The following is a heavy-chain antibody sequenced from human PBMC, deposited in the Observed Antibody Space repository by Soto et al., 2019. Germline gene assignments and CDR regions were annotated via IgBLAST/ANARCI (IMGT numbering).Heavy chain of an antibody. V-gene: IGHV1-18*01. CDR3: ARDLAAADY. CDR2: INTNSGST. CDR1: GYTFTSYG. D-gene: IGHD6-13*01. J-gene: IGHJ4*02. Sequence: ASVKVSCKASGYTFTSYGISWVRQAPGQGLERIGRINTNSGSTNYAQKLQGRVTMTRDTSTSTVYMDLSSLRSDDTAVYYCARDLAAADYWGQGTLVTVSS.